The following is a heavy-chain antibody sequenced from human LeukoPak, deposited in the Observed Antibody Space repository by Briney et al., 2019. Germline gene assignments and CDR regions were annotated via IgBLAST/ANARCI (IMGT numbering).Heavy chain of an antibody. V-gene: IGHV3-30-3*01. Sequence: PGGSLRLSCAASGFTFSSYAMHWVRQAPGKGLEWVAVISYDGSNKYYADSVKGRFTISRDNSKNTLYLQMNSLRAEDTAVYYCARDQGSGNYRFDYWGQGTLVTVSS. CDR2: ISYDGSNK. J-gene: IGHJ4*02. D-gene: IGHD4-11*01. CDR3: ARDQGSGNYRFDY. CDR1: GFTFSSYA.